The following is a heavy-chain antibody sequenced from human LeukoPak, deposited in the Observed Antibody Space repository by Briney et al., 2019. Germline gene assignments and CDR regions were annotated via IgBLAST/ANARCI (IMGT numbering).Heavy chain of an antibody. D-gene: IGHD2-2*01. J-gene: IGHJ5*02. V-gene: IGHV5-51*01. CDR1: GYSFISYW. CDR2: IYPGDSDT. CDR3: ARQYCSSTSCYAPSWFDP. Sequence: GESLKISCKGSGYSFISYWIGWVRQMPGKGLEWMGIIYPGDSDTRYSPSFQGQVTISADKSISTAYLQWSSLKASDTAMYYCARQYCSSTSCYAPSWFDPWGQGTLVTVSS.